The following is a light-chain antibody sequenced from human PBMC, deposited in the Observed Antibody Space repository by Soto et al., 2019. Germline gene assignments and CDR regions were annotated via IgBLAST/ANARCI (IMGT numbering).Light chain of an antibody. CDR3: QQYGRLPLS. J-gene: IGKJ4*01. CDR2: GAS. CDR1: QSLTNSF. V-gene: IGKV3-20*01. Sequence: EILLTQSPGTLSLSPGDRATLSCRASQSLTNSFLAWYQQKPGQTPRLVIYGASFRATDIPDRFSGSGSGTDFTLTISRLEPEDFAVYFCQQYGRLPLSFGGGTKAEIK.